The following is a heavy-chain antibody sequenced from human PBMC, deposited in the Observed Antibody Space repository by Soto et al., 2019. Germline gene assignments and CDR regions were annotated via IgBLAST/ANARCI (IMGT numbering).Heavy chain of an antibody. D-gene: IGHD3-3*01. J-gene: IGHJ6*02. Sequence: LRLSCAASGFTFSSYSMNWVRQAPGKGLEWVSSISSSSSYIYYADPVKGRFTISRDNAKNSLYLQMNSLRAEDTAVYYCARDATILPYYYGMDVWGQGTTVTVSS. CDR2: ISSSSSYI. V-gene: IGHV3-21*01. CDR3: ARDATILPYYYGMDV. CDR1: GFTFSSYS.